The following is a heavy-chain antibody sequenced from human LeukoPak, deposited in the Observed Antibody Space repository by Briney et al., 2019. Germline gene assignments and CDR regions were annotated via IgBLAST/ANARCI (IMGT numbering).Heavy chain of an antibody. Sequence: PGGSLRLSCAASGFTLSSYWMSWVRQAPGKGLEWVAFIRYDESKEYYADSVKGRFTISRDNSKNTLYLQMSSLRVEDTAVYHCVKDYLVEAQRVYYFDYWGQGSLVTVSS. J-gene: IGHJ4*02. V-gene: IGHV3-30*02. CDR3: VKDYLVEAQRVYYFDY. CDR1: GFTLSSYW. CDR2: IRYDESKE. D-gene: IGHD1-26*01.